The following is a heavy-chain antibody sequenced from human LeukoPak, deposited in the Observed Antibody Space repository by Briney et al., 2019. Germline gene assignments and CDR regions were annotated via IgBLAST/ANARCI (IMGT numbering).Heavy chain of an antibody. CDR1: GGSISSYY. J-gene: IGHJ5*02. CDR3: ARVDYGDYVAENWFDP. Sequence: PSETLSLTCTVSGGSISSYYWGWIRQPAGKGLGWIGRIYTSGSTNYNPSLKSRVTMSVGTSKNQFSLKLSSVTAADTAVYYCARVDYGDYVAENWFDPWGQGTLVTVSS. CDR2: IYTSGST. V-gene: IGHV4-4*07. D-gene: IGHD4-17*01.